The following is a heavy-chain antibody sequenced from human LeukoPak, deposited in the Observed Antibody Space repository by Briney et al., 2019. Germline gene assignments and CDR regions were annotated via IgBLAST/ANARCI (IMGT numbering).Heavy chain of an antibody. CDR1: GYTFTGYY. CDR3: ARVSVTTVGAFDI. Sequence: ASVKVSCKASGYTFTGYYIHWVRQAPGQGLEWMGWINPNNGGTNYAQKFQGRVTVTRDTSINTAYMELRSLRSDDTAVYYCARVSVTTVGAFDIWGQGTMVTVSS. V-gene: IGHV1-2*02. D-gene: IGHD4-17*01. CDR2: INPNNGGT. J-gene: IGHJ3*02.